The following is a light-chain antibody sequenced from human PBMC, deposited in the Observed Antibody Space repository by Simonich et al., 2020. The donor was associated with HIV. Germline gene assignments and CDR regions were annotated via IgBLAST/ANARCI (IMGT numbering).Light chain of an antibody. CDR1: QSISSY. CDR2: GAS. CDR3: QQYNSYTWT. V-gene: IGKV1-39*01. Sequence: DIQMTQSPSSLSASVGERVTITCRASQSISSYLNWYQQKPGKAPKLLIYGASSLQSGVPSRFTGSGSGTDFTLTISSLQPEDFATYFCQQYNSYTWTFGQGTKVDIK. J-gene: IGKJ1*01.